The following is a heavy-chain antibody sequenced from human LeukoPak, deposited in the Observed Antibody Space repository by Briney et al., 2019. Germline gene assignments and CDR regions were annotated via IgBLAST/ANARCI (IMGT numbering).Heavy chain of an antibody. CDR1: GGSISSYY. Sequence: SETLSLTCTVSGGSISSYYWSWIRQPPGKGLEWIGYIYYSGRTNYNPSLKSRVTISVDTSKNQFSLKLSSVTAADTAVYYCARDGFATNSNFDYWGQGTLVTVSS. CDR2: IYYSGRT. D-gene: IGHD4-23*01. J-gene: IGHJ4*02. V-gene: IGHV4-59*12. CDR3: ARDGFATNSNFDY.